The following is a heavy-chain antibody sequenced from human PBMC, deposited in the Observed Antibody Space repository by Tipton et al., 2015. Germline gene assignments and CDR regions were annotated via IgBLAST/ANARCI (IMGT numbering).Heavy chain of an antibody. Sequence: SLRLSCAASGFTFSSYAMNWIRQAPGKGLEWVSCISSTGTIIHYADSVKGRFTISRDNARNSLYLQMNSLRAEDTAVYYCATEGISGSWYGSFDNWGQGTLVTVSS. CDR1: GFTFSSYA. D-gene: IGHD6-13*01. J-gene: IGHJ4*02. CDR2: ISSTGTII. CDR3: ATEGISGSWYGSFDN. V-gene: IGHV3-11*01.